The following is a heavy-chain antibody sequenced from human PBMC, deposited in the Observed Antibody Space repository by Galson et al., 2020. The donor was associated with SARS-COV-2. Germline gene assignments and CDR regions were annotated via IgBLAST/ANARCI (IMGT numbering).Heavy chain of an antibody. Sequence: SAASGFTFSDYWMTWVRQAPGKGLEWVANIKEDGSETYYVASVKGRFTLSRDNAKNSLYLQMNSLRAEDTAVYYCARDRYGTMGSDNWGQGTLVTVSS. CDR1: GFTFSDYW. D-gene: IGHD3-10*01. J-gene: IGHJ4*02. CDR2: IKEDGSET. CDR3: ARDRYGTMGSDN. V-gene: IGHV3-7*01.